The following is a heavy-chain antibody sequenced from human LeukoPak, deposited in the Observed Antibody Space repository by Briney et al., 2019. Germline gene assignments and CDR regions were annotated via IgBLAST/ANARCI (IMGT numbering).Heavy chain of an antibody. D-gene: IGHD4-23*01. J-gene: IGHJ4*02. Sequence: PGGSLRLSCAASGFTFTSYAMTWVRQAPGKGLEWVSIVSGAGTTAFYADSVKGRFTVSRDNSKNTLYLQMNSLRVEDTAVYYCAKAGGNSFIKTYYFDSWGQGTLVTVSS. CDR2: VSGAGTTA. CDR3: AKAGGNSFIKTYYFDS. V-gene: IGHV3-23*01. CDR1: GFTFTSYA.